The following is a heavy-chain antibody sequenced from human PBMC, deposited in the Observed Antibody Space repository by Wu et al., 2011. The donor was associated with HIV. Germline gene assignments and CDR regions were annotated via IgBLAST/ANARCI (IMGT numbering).Heavy chain of an antibody. Sequence: QVQLVQSGAAAKKPGSSVKVSCKASGGTFNSYGITWVRQAPGQGLEWMGGIIPIFGTANYAQKFQGRVTITADKSTSTAYMELSSLRSEDTAMYYCARDFGGDGDSWGQGTLVTVSS. CDR1: GGTFNSYG. J-gene: IGHJ4*02. D-gene: IGHD2-21*01. CDR2: IIPIFGTA. CDR3: ARDFGGDGDS. V-gene: IGHV1-69*14.